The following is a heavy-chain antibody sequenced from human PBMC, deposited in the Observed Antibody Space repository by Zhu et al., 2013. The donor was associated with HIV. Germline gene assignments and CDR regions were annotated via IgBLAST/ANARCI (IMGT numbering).Heavy chain of an antibody. CDR2: ISPYNGNT. Sequence: QVQLVQSGAEVKKPGASVKVSCKASGYRFTSYGISWVRQAPGQGLEWMGWISPYNGNTNYAQKVQGRLTMTTDTSTSTAKMELRSLRSDDTVVYYCAREMGSSWYYFDYWGQGTLVTVSS. CDR3: AREMGSSWYYFDY. J-gene: IGHJ4*02. D-gene: IGHD6-13*01. V-gene: IGHV1-18*01. CDR1: GYRFTSYG.